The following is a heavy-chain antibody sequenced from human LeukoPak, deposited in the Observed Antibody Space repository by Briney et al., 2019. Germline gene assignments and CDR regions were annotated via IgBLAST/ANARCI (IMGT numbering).Heavy chain of an antibody. D-gene: IGHD6-19*01. J-gene: IGHJ5*02. Sequence: GGSLRLSCAASGFTFSGYAMHWVRQAPGKGLEWVAVISYDGSNKYYAGSVKGRFTISRDNSKNTLYLQMNGLRAEDTAVYYCARARLGIAVAGGHNWFDPWGQGTLVTVPS. CDR3: ARARLGIAVAGGHNWFDP. CDR1: GFTFSGYA. V-gene: IGHV3-30-3*01. CDR2: ISYDGSNK.